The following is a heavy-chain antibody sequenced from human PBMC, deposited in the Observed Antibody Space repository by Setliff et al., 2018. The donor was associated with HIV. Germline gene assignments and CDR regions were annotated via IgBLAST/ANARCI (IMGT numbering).Heavy chain of an antibody. CDR1: GGSFSGYY. CDR3: ARGESFGAASGTGRFRF. D-gene: IGHD3-10*01. V-gene: IGHV4-34*01. J-gene: IGHJ4*02. Sequence: PSETLSLTCAVYGGSFSGYYWNWIRQSPGKGLEWIGEINHSGITKYNPSLESRGIISLDTSKIQFSLKLSSVTAADTAVYYCARGESFGAASGTGRFRFWCKGTRVXXYS. CDR2: INHSGIT.